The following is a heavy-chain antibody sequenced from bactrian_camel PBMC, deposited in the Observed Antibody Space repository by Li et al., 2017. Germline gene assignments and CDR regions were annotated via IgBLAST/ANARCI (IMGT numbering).Heavy chain of an antibody. Sequence: QLVESGGGLVRPGGSLRLSCAASGFTFSTYAMSWVRQAPGKGLEWVSAIDTGDGSTYYLNSVEGRFTISKDNARQIQYLQMNNLKPEDTAIYYCAATPGLVAGLRVAEWNYWGQGTQVTVS. V-gene: IGHV3S30*01. D-gene: IGHD7*01. CDR1: GFTFSTYA. CDR3: AATPGLVAGLRVAEWNY. CDR2: IDTGDGST. J-gene: IGHJ4*01.